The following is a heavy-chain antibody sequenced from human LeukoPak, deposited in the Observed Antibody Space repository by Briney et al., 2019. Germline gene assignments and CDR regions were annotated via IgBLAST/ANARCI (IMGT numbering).Heavy chain of an antibody. CDR2: INTNTGNP. D-gene: IGHD2-15*01. CDR1: GYTFTSYA. Sequence: ASVKVSYKASGYTFTSYAMNWVRQAPGQGLEWMGWINTNTGNPTYAQGFTGRFVFSLDTSVSTAYLQISSLKAEDTAVYYCARNVVEESSSSYYYYYGMDVWGQGTTVTVSS. J-gene: IGHJ6*02. CDR3: ARNVVEESSSSYYYYYGMDV. V-gene: IGHV7-4-1*02.